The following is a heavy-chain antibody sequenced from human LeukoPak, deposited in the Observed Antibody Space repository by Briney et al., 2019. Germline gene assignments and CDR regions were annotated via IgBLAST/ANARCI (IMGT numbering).Heavy chain of an antibody. V-gene: IGHV1-8*03. J-gene: IGHJ4*02. CDR3: ARLHSSSWYLYYFDY. D-gene: IGHD6-13*01. CDR2: MNPNSGYT. CDR1: GYTFTSYD. Sequence: GASVKVSCKASGYTFTSYDINWVRQATGQGLEWMGWMNPNSGYTGYAQKFQGRVTITRNTSISTAYMELSSLRSEDTAVYYCARLHSSSWYLYYFDYWGQGTLVTVSS.